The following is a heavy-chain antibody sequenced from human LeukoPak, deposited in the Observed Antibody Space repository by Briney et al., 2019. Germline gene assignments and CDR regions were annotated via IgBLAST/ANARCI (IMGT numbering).Heavy chain of an antibody. V-gene: IGHV1-2*02. CDR1: GYTFTGYY. J-gene: IGHJ4*02. CDR2: INPNSGGT. Sequence: ASVKVSCKASGYTFTGYYMHWVRQAPGQGLEWMGWINPNSGGTNYAQKFQGRVTMTRDTSISTAYMELSRLRSDDTAVYYCARGSSNYDFWSGYMNPETFDYWGQGTLVTVSS. D-gene: IGHD3-3*01. CDR3: ARGSSNYDFWSGYMNPETFDY.